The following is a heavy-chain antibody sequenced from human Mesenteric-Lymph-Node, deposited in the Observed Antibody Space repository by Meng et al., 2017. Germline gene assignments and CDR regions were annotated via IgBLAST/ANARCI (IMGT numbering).Heavy chain of an antibody. CDR3: ATIQLWLESGAFDI. V-gene: IGHV3-53*01. CDR1: GFTVSSNY. CDR2: IYSGGST. J-gene: IGHJ3*02. D-gene: IGHD5-18*01. Sequence: GESLKISCAASGFTVSSNYMRWVRQAPGKGLEWVSVIYSGGSTYYADSVKGRFTISRDNSKNTLYLQMNSLRAEDTAVYYCATIQLWLESGAFDIWGQGTMVTVSS.